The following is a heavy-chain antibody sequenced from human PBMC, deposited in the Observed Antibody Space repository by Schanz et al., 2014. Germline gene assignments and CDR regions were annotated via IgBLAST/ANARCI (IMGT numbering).Heavy chain of an antibody. J-gene: IGHJ3*02. V-gene: IGHV3-30*03. D-gene: IGHD6-6*01. CDR1: GFTFSNFG. CDR2: ISSDGTNK. Sequence: QVQLVESGGGVVQPGRSLRLSYAASGFTFSNFGLHWVRQAPGKGLNWVAVISSDGTNKYYADSVQGRFTLSKDFSKDTLYLQLTSLRPEDTAVYYCARLATSKSRLGDAVDIWGQGTMVTVSS. CDR3: ARLATSKSRLGDAVDI.